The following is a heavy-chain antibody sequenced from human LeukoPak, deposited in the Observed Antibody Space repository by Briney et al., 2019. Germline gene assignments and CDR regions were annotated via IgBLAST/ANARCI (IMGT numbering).Heavy chain of an antibody. J-gene: IGHJ3*02. CDR3: ARRYSSGWYYGAFDI. D-gene: IGHD6-19*01. V-gene: IGHV5-10-1*01. CDR2: IDPSDSYT. Sequence: GESLKISCKGSGYSFTSYWISWVRQMPGKGLEWMGRIDPSDSYTNYGPSFQGHVTISADKSISTAYLQWSSLKASDTAMYYCARRYSSGWYYGAFDIWGQGTMVTVSS. CDR1: GYSFTSYW.